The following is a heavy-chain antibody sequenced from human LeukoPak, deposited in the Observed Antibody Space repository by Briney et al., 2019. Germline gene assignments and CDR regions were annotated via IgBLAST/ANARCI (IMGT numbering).Heavy chain of an antibody. J-gene: IGHJ6*03. CDR2: IHSGGST. V-gene: IGHV3-66*02. D-gene: IGHD5-18*01. CDR1: GFTVSSNY. CDR3: ARARRYSYGYGVYYDYYMDV. Sequence: GGSLRLSCAASGFTVSSNYMSWVRQAPGKGLEWVSVIHSGGSTYYADSVKGRFTISRDNSKNTLYLQMNSLRAEDTAVYYCARARRYSYGYGVYYDYYMDVWGKGTTGTVSS.